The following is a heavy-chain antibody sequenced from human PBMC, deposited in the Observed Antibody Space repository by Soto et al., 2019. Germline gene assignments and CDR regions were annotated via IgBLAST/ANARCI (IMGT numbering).Heavy chain of an antibody. Sequence: GGSLRLSCAASGLTFSSYWMSWVRQAPGKGLEWVANIKQDGSEKYYVDSVKGRFTISRDNAKNSPYLQMNSLRAEDTAVYYCARVVVAATFDYWGQGT. CDR3: ARVVVAATFDY. D-gene: IGHD2-15*01. V-gene: IGHV3-7*05. CDR1: GLTFSSYW. J-gene: IGHJ4*02. CDR2: IKQDGSEK.